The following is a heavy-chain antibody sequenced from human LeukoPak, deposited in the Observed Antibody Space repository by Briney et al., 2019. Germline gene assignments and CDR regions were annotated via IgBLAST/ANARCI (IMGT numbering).Heavy chain of an antibody. CDR3: ARMGGFLAARALVDY. CDR1: GYTFTGYY. CDR2: INPNSGGT. Sequence: ASVKVSCKASGYTFTGYYMHWVRQAPGQGLEWMGWINPNSGGTNYAQKFQGGVTMTRDTSISTAYVELSRLRSDDTAVYYCARMGGFLAARALVDYWGQGTLVTVSS. D-gene: IGHD2-15*01. V-gene: IGHV1-2*02. J-gene: IGHJ4*02.